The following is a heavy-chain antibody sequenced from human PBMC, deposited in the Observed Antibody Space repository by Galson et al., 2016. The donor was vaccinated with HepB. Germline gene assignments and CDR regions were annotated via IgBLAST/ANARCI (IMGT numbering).Heavy chain of an antibody. D-gene: IGHD5-24*01. V-gene: IGHV4-31*03. Sequence: TLSLTCTFSGDSINSGAYFWHWIRQHPGQGLEWIGYIYDSGSPKYNPSLKSRVTILRDTSKNQLSLKLSSVTAADTAVYYCARGQMDGYNPYYYGMDVWGQGTTVTVSS. J-gene: IGHJ6*02. CDR1: GDSINSGAYF. CDR2: IYDSGSP. CDR3: ARGQMDGYNPYYYGMDV.